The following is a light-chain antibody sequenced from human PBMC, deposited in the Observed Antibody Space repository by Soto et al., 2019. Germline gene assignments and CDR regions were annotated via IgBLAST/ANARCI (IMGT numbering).Light chain of an antibody. CDR3: QQSFSTPQT. CDR2: VAS. CDR1: QSINIY. Sequence: DIQMTQSPSSLSASVGDSVTITCRASQSINIYLSWYQQKPGKAPKLLINVASTLQGGVPSRFSGSGSGTEFTLAISSXQPEDSATYYCQQSFSTPQTFGGGTKVDTK. V-gene: IGKV1-39*01. J-gene: IGKJ4*01.